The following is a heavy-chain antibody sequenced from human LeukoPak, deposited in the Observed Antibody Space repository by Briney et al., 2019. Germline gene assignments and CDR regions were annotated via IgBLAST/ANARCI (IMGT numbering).Heavy chain of an antibody. Sequence: ASVEVSCKASGYTFTSYGMSWVRQAPGQGLEWMGWISAYNGHTDYAQKVQGRVTMTTDTSTSTAYMELRSLRSDDTAVYYCAREVTMVRGVITKYYYNGMDVWGQGTTVTVSS. CDR1: GYTFTSYG. D-gene: IGHD3-10*01. CDR2: ISAYNGHT. J-gene: IGHJ6*02. CDR3: AREVTMVRGVITKYYYNGMDV. V-gene: IGHV1-18*01.